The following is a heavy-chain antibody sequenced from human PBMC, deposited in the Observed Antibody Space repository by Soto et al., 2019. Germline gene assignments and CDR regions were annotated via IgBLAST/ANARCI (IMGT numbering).Heavy chain of an antibody. Sequence: PSETLSLTCTVSGGSISSYYCSWFRQPPGKGLEWIGHMHYGGNSDYNPSLRSRVTMTRDTSTSTVYMELSSLRYEDTAVFYCARGYYDREVYYYYGMDVWGQGTTVTVS. D-gene: IGHD3-22*01. CDR3: ARGYYDREVYYYYGMDV. CDR1: GGSISSYY. V-gene: IGHV4-59*01. J-gene: IGHJ6*02. CDR2: MHYGGNS.